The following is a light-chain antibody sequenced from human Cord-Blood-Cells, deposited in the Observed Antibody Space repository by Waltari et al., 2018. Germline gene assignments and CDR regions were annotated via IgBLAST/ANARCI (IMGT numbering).Light chain of an antibody. CDR2: AAS. CDR1: QGISNY. CDR3: QKYNSAPYT. V-gene: IGKV1-27*01. Sequence: DLQMTKSPSSLSASVGDRVTITCRESQGISNYLAWYQQKPGKVPKLLIYAASTLQSAVHSRFICSGAVTDFTLTISNLQPEGAATYYCQKYNSAPYTFGQGTKLEIK. J-gene: IGKJ2*01.